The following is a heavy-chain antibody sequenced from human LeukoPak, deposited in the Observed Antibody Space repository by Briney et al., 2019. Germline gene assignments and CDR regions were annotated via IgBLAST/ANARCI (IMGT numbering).Heavy chain of an antibody. V-gene: IGHV3-53*01. CDR1: GFTVSSNY. Sequence: PGGSLRLSCAASGFTVSSNYMSWVRQAPGKGLEWVSVIYNGGSTYYADSVKGRFTISRGNSKNTLYLQMNSLRAEDTAVYYCASSSGGNFDCWGQGTLVTVSS. CDR3: ASSSGGNFDC. D-gene: IGHD1-26*01. J-gene: IGHJ4*02. CDR2: IYNGGST.